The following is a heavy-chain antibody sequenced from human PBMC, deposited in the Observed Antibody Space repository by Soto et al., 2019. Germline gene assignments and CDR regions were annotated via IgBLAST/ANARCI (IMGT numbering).Heavy chain of an antibody. CDR3: AHGTEKFDP. CDR1: GFSLSTSGVG. J-gene: IGHJ5*02. V-gene: IGHV2-5*02. Sequence: QITLKESGPPLVKPTQTLMLTCTFSGFSLSTSGVGVAWIRQPPGKALEWLALIYWDDDKRYSPSLKSRLTITKDTSKNQVVLTMTKMDPVDTATYYCAHGTEKFDPWGQGTLVTVSS. CDR2: IYWDDDK.